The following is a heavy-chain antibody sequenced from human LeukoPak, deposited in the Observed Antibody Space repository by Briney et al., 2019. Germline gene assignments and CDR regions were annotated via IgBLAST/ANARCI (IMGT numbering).Heavy chain of an antibody. CDR1: GGSFSGYY. CDR2: INHSGST. CDR3: RASYYYGSGSYYMRGDY. Sequence: SETLSLTCGVSGGSFSGYYWAWIRQPPGKGLEWIGEINHSGSTNYNPSLKSRVTISVDTSKNQFSLKLSSVTAADTAVYYCRASYYYGSGSYYMRGDYWGQGTLVTVSS. J-gene: IGHJ4*02. V-gene: IGHV4-34*01. D-gene: IGHD3-10*01.